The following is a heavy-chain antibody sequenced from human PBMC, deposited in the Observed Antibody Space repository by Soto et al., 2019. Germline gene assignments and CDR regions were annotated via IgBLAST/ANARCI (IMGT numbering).Heavy chain of an antibody. D-gene: IGHD6-13*01. V-gene: IGHV1-3*01. CDR2: INAGNGNT. CDR3: ARGGAAAGFFDY. Sequence: SXKVSYKASGYTXNSYAMHLARQAPGQRLEWMGWINAGNGNTKYSQKFQGRVTITRDTSASTAYMEMSSMRSEDKAVYYCARGGAAAGFFDYWGQGTLVTVSS. CDR1: GYTXNSYA. J-gene: IGHJ4*02.